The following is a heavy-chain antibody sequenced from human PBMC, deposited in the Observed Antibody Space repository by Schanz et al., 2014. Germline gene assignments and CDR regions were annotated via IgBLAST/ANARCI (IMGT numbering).Heavy chain of an antibody. V-gene: IGHV3-74*01. D-gene: IGHD1-1*01. J-gene: IGHJ4*02. CDR1: GFTFSSHS. CDR2: IKSDGSST. CDR3: ARDRRNADLDY. Sequence: EVQLVESGGGLVQPGGSLRLSCAASGFTFSSHSMHWVRQAPGKGPEWVSRIKSDGSSTSYADSVKGRFTISRDNAKNTLYLQMNSLRAEDTAVYYCARDRRNADLDYWGQGTLVTVSS.